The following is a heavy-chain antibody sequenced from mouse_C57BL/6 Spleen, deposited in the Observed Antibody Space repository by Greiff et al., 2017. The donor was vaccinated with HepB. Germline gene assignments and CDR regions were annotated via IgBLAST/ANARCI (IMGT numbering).Heavy chain of an antibody. CDR1: GYTFTSYW. Sequence: VQLKQPGAELVRPGTSVKLSCKASGYTFTSYWMHWVKQRPGQGLEWIGVIDPSDSYTNYNQKFKGKATLTVDTSSSTAYMQLSSLTSEDSAVYYCARWALRGVYWGQGTTLTVSS. CDR3: ARWALRGVY. D-gene: IGHD3-1*01. CDR2: IDPSDSYT. V-gene: IGHV1-59*01. J-gene: IGHJ2*01.